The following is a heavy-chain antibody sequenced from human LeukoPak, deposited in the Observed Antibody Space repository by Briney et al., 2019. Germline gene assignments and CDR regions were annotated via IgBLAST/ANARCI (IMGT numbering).Heavy chain of an antibody. CDR1: GFTFSSYA. CDR3: AREAHYYDSSGYYPDGHYFDY. V-gene: IGHV3-23*01. D-gene: IGHD3-22*01. J-gene: IGHJ4*02. CDR2: ISASGGST. Sequence: GGSLRLSCAASGFTFSSYAMNWVRQAPGKGLEWVSSISASGGSTYYADSVKGRFTISRDNAKNSLYLQMNSLRAEDTAVYHCAREAHYYDSSGYYPDGHYFDYWGQGTQVTVSS.